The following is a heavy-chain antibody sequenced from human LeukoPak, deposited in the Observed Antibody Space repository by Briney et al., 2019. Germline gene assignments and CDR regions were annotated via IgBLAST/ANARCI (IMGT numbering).Heavy chain of an antibody. CDR2: IIPIFGIA. CDR1: GGTFSSYA. CDR3: ARESGYSYGYFDY. Sequence: SVKVSCRASGGTFSSYAISWVRQAPGQGIEWMGRIIPIFGIANYAQKFQGRVTITADKSTSTAYMELSSLRSEDTAVYYCARESGYSYGYFDYWGQGTLVTVSS. V-gene: IGHV1-69*04. D-gene: IGHD5-18*01. J-gene: IGHJ4*02.